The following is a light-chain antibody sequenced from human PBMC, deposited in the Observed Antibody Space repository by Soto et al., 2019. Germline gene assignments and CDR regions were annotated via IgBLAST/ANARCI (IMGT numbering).Light chain of an antibody. CDR2: DAS. Sequence: EIVLTQSPGTLSLSPGERATLSCRASRSVGNNYLAWYQQRPGQAPNLLIYDASSRATGIPARFSGSGSGTDFTLTISRLEPEDFAMYYCQQYAYSPLNFGGGTKVEIK. CDR1: RSVGNNY. CDR3: QQYAYSPLN. J-gene: IGKJ4*01. V-gene: IGKV3-20*01.